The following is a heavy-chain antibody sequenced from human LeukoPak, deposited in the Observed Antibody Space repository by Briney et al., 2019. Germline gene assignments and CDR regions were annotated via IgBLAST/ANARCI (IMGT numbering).Heavy chain of an antibody. CDR2: ISGSGGST. D-gene: IGHD4-17*01. Sequence: GGSLRLSCAAPGFTFSSYAMSWVRQAPGKGLEWVSAISGSGGSTYYADSVKGRFTISRDNSKNTLYLQMNSLRAEDTAVYYCAMRSTVLNPLDYWGQGTLVTVSS. CDR3: AMRSTVLNPLDY. CDR1: GFTFSSYA. V-gene: IGHV3-23*01. J-gene: IGHJ4*02.